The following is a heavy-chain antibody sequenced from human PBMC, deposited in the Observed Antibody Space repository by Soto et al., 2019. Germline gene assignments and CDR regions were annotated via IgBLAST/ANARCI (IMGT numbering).Heavy chain of an antibody. J-gene: IGHJ4*02. CDR1: GFSLSTSGMC. Sequence: SGPTLVNPTQALTLTCTFSGFSLSTSGMCVSWIRQPPGKALEWLALTDWADDKYYSTSLKTRLTVSKDTSKNQVVLTMTNMDPVDTATYYCARMRTWLQSFDYWVQGTLVTVSS. D-gene: IGHD4-4*01. V-gene: IGHV2-70*01. CDR2: TDWADDK. CDR3: ARMRTWLQSFDY.